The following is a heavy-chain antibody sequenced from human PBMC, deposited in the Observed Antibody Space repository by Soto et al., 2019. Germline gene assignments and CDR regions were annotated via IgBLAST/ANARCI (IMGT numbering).Heavy chain of an antibody. CDR3: ARLSSGWPNC. CDR2: IYYSGST. CDR1: GGSISNFY. D-gene: IGHD6-19*01. J-gene: IGHJ4*02. Sequence: SETLSLTCTVSGGSISNFYWSWIRQPPGKGLEWIGYIYYSGSTKDNPSLKSRVTMSVDTSKNQFSLKLSSVTAADTAVYYCARLSSGWPNCWGQGTLVTVSS. V-gene: IGHV4-59*08.